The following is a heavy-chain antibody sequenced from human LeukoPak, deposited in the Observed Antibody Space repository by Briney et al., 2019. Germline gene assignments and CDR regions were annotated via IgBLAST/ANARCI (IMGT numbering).Heavy chain of an antibody. CDR2: IYHSGST. CDR3: ARGGVITFGGVIDY. V-gene: IGHV4-38-2*01. Sequence: SETLSLTCAVSGYSISSGYYWGWIRQPPGKGLEWIGSIYHSGSTYCNPSLKSRVTISVDTSKNQFSLKLSSVTAADTAVYYCARGGVITFGGVIDYWGQGTLVTVSS. CDR1: GYSISSGYY. J-gene: IGHJ4*02. D-gene: IGHD3-16*02.